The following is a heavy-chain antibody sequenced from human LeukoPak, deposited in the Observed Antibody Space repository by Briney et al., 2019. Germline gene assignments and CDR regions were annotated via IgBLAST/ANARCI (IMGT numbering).Heavy chain of an antibody. Sequence: SGPTLVKPTQPLTLTCTFSGFSLSTSGVGVGWIRQPPGKALEWLALIYWDDDKRYSPSLKSRLTITKDTSKNQVVLTMTSMDPVDTATYYCAHSLQLWDLGYYFDYWGQGTLVTVSS. J-gene: IGHJ4*02. CDR3: AHSLQLWDLGYYFDY. V-gene: IGHV2-5*02. CDR2: IYWDDDK. D-gene: IGHD3-10*01. CDR1: GFSLSTSGVG.